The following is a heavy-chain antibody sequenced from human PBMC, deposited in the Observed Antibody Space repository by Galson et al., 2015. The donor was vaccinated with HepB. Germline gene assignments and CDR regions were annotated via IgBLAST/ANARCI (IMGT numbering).Heavy chain of an antibody. V-gene: IGHV1-3*01. CDR3: ARDRSPTTDSSWYAMASYYYGMDV. CDR1: GYTFTSYA. D-gene: IGHD6-13*01. CDR2: INAGNGNT. J-gene: IGHJ6*02. Sequence: SVKVSCKASGYTFTSYAMHWVRQAPGQRLEWMGWINAGNGNTKYSQKFQGRVTITRDTSASTAYMELSSLRSEDTAVYYCARDRSPTTDSSWYAMASYYYGMDVWGQGTTVTVSS.